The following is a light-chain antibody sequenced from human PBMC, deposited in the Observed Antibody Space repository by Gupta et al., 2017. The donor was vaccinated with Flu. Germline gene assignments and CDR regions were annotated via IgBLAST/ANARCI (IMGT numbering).Light chain of an antibody. CDR1: QSLNSIF. CDR3: QQYGNSPPT. J-gene: IGKJ5*01. V-gene: IGKV3-20*01. Sequence: EIVFSQSPGTLSLSPGERATLSCRASQSLNSIFFPWYQQRPGQAPRLLIHGASNRATGIPDRVSGSGSGTDVTLTISRLESEDFAVYYCQQYGNSPPTFGQGTRLEIK. CDR2: GAS.